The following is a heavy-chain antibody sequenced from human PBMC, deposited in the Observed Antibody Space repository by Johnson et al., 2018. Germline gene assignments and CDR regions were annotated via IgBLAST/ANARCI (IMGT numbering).Heavy chain of an antibody. V-gene: IGHV3-33*01. CDR1: GFSFSSYS. D-gene: IGHD2-8*01. CDR3: ARKGPNHAFDI. CDR2: IWYDGSNK. J-gene: IGHJ3*02. Sequence: QVQLVESGGGVVQPGTSLRLSCAASGFSFSSYSMDWVRQAPGKGLEWVAVIWYDGSNKYFIDSVKGRFSISRDNSRKTLYLEMNSLRVEDTAVYFCARKGPNHAFDIWGQGTMVTVSS.